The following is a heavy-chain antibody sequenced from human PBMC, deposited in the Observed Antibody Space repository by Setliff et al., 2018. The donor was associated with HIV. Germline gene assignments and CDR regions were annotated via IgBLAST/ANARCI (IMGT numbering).Heavy chain of an antibody. CDR1: AGAITNYY. V-gene: IGHV4-4*07. CDR2: VHFSGTT. Sequence: SETLSLTCTVSAGAITNYYWNWIRQAAGKGLEWIGHVHFSGTTTIYNPSLKSRVTMSVDRSKKQFSLRLTSVTAADTALYYCARSGYYWDDAFDIWGQGAMVTVSS. D-gene: IGHD3-22*01. J-gene: IGHJ3*02. CDR3: ARSGYYWDDAFDI.